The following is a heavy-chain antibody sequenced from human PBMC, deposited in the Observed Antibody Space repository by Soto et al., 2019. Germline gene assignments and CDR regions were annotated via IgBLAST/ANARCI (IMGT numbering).Heavy chain of an antibody. CDR2: ISGSGGST. CDR1: GFTFSSYA. CDR3: AKEGPVVPAATVVYFDY. J-gene: IGHJ4*02. Sequence: PGGSLRLSCAASGFTFSSYAMSWVRQAPGKGLEWVSAISGSGGSTYYADSVKGRFTISRDNSKNTLYLQMNSLRAEDTAVYYCAKEGPVVPAATVVYFDYWGQGTLVTVSS. D-gene: IGHD2-2*01. V-gene: IGHV3-23*01.